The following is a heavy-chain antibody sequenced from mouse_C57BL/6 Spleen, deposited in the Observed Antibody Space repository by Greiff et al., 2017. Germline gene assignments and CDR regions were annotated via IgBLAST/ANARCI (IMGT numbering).Heavy chain of an antibody. J-gene: IGHJ3*01. D-gene: IGHD1-1*01. V-gene: IGHV5-4*01. CDR2: ISDGGSYT. Sequence: EVKLMESGGGLVKPGGSLKLSCAASGFTFSSYAMSWVRQTPEKRLEWVATISDGGSYTYYPDNVKGRFTISRDNAKNNLYLQMSHLKSEDTAMYDCARDYYGSVAYWGQGTLVTVSA. CDR1: GFTFSSYA. CDR3: ARDYYGSVAY.